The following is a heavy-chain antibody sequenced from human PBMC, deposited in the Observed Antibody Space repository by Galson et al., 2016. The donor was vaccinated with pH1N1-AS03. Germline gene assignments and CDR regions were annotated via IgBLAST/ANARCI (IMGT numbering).Heavy chain of an antibody. CDR3: TTVAGTYYNGAF. D-gene: IGHD3-10*01. CDR2: YGGSDEKT. V-gene: IGHV3-23*01. J-gene: IGHJ1*01. CDR1: GFTFSSHV. Sequence: SLRLSCAASGFTFSSHVMSWVRQAPGKGLEWVSTYGGSDEKTYYADSVKGRFTISKDSSKNTLYLQMNNLRAEDTALYYCTTVAGTYYNGAFWGQGSQVTVSS.